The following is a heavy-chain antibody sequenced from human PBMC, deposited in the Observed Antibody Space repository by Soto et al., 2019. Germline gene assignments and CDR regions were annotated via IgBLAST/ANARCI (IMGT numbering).Heavy chain of an antibody. J-gene: IGHJ4*02. CDR2: VSGSNGNT. Sequence: QVQLVKSEAKVKKPGASVKVSCEASGYTFINHGISWVRQAPGQGLEWMGWVSGSNGNTKYAQKFQGRVTMTTETSTSTAHMELRNLRSDDTAVYFCARDFYPLAYYFDPWGQGTLVTVSS. CDR1: GYTFINHG. V-gene: IGHV1-18*04. CDR3: ARDFYPLAYYFDP.